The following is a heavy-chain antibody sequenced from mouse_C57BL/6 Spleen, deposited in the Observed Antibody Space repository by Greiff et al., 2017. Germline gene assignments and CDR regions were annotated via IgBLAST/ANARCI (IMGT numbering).Heavy chain of an antibody. D-gene: IGHD2-2*01. CDR3: ARYGVTTRNFDY. CDR1: GYAFSSSW. Sequence: QVQPQQSGPELVKPGASVKISCKASGYAFSSSWMNWVKQRPGKGLEWIGRIYPGDGDTNYNGKFKGKATLTADKSSSTAYMQLSSLTSEDSAVYFCARYGVTTRNFDYWGQGTTLTVSS. J-gene: IGHJ2*01. V-gene: IGHV1-82*01. CDR2: IYPGDGDT.